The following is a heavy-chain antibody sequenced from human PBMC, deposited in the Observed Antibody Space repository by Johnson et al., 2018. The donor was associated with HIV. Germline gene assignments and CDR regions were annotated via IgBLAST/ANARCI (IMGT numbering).Heavy chain of an antibody. Sequence: VQLVESGGGVVRPGGSLRLSCAASGFTFDDYGMTWVRQAPGKGLEWVSGINWNGGSTGYADSVKGRFTISSDNAKNSLYLQMNSLRAEDTALYYCARDGGVGYCSSTSCYDAFDIWGQGTMVTVSS. CDR1: GFTFDDYG. CDR3: ARDGGVGYCSSTSCYDAFDI. D-gene: IGHD2-2*01. CDR2: INWNGGST. V-gene: IGHV3-20*04. J-gene: IGHJ3*02.